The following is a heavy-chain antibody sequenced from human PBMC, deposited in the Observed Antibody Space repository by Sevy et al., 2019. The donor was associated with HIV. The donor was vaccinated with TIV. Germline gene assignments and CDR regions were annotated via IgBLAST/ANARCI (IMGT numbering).Heavy chain of an antibody. CDR1: GFSFSYYG. Sequence: GGSLRLSCIGSGFSFSYYGIHWVRQSPGKGLDWVALISHDGINEYYADSVKGRFTISRDNSKNTVYLEMNSLRNEDTAIYFCATAYSGSYSHSYLYALDVWGQGTTVTVSS. J-gene: IGHJ6*02. V-gene: IGHV3-30*03. CDR2: ISHDGINE. D-gene: IGHD1-26*01. CDR3: ATAYSGSYSHSYLYALDV.